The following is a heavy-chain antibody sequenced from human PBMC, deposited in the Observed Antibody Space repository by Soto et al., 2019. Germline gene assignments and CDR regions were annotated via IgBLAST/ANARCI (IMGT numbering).Heavy chain of an antibody. CDR3: ARHPGYYDILTGYTTYYFDY. CDR1: GGSIGTYY. V-gene: IGHV4-59*08. CDR2: IYYRGKT. Sequence: SETLSLTCTVSGGSIGTYYWSWIRQPPGKGLEWIGYIYYRGKTDYNPSIKSRVTIKLDTPKNQLSLKLSSVTAADTAVYYCARHPGYYDILTGYTTYYFDYWGQGILVT. J-gene: IGHJ4*02. D-gene: IGHD3-9*01.